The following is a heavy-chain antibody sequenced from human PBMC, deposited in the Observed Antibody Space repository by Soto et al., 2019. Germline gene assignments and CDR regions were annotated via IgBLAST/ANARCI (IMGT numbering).Heavy chain of an antibody. Sequence: VQLLESGGGLVQPGGSLRLSCAASGFTFSSYAMSWVRQAPGKGPEWVSAISGSGGSTYYADSVKGRFTISRDNSKNTLYLQMNSLRAEDTAVYYCANVGDYDILTGYLDYWGQGTLVTVSS. D-gene: IGHD3-9*01. V-gene: IGHV3-23*01. CDR2: ISGSGGST. CDR1: GFTFSSYA. J-gene: IGHJ4*02. CDR3: ANVGDYDILTGYLDY.